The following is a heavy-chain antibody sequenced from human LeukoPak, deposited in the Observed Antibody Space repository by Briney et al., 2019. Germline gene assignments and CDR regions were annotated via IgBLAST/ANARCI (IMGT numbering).Heavy chain of an antibody. CDR1: GFTFSSYG. J-gene: IGHJ4*02. CDR2: ISYDGSNK. CDR3: ARVGWLVRQYFDY. V-gene: IGHV3-30*03. D-gene: IGHD6-19*01. Sequence: GGSLRLSCAASGFTFSSYGMHWVRQAPGKGLEWVAVISYDGSNKYYADSVKGRFTISRDNSKNTLYLQMNSLRAEDTAVYYCARVGWLVRQYFDYWGQGTLVTVSS.